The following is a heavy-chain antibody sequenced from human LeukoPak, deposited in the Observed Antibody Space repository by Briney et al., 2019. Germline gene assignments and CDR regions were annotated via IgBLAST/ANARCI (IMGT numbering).Heavy chain of an antibody. CDR3: AELGITMIGGV. Sequence: GGSLRLSCAGSGFTLNSNWMHWVRQGPGKGLVWVSRIYSDGSRTNYADSVKGRFTISGDNAKNTLYLQMNSLRAEDTAVYYCAELGITMIGGVWGKGTTVTISS. CDR2: IYSDGSRT. J-gene: IGHJ6*04. D-gene: IGHD3-10*02. V-gene: IGHV3-74*01. CDR1: GFTLNSNW.